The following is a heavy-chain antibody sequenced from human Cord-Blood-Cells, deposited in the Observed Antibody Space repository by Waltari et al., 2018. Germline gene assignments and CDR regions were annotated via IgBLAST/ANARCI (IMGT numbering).Heavy chain of an antibody. CDR1: GGSFSGYY. V-gene: IGHV4-34*01. CDR2: YNHGEKP. Sequence: QVQLQQWGAGLLKPSETLSLTCAVYGGSFSGYYWSCIRQPPGKGLEWIGEYNHGEKPNDNPSLKSRVTISVDTSKNQFSLKLSSVTAADTAVYYCARGDDSSGYSTFDYWGQGTLVTVSS. CDR3: ARGDDSSGYSTFDY. J-gene: IGHJ4*02. D-gene: IGHD3-22*01.